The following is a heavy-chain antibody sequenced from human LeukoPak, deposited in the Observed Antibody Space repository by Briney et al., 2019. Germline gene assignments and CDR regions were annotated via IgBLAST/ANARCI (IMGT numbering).Heavy chain of an antibody. J-gene: IGHJ6*03. Sequence: GGALRLSCAASGFTFRSYWMSWVRQAPGKGLEWVANIKQDGSEKYYVDSVKGRFTISRDNAKNSLYLQMNSLRAEDTAVYYCARDTVAGTYYYYMDVWGKGTTVTVSS. CDR1: GFTFRSYW. CDR2: IKQDGSEK. D-gene: IGHD6-19*01. CDR3: ARDTVAGTYYYYMDV. V-gene: IGHV3-7*01.